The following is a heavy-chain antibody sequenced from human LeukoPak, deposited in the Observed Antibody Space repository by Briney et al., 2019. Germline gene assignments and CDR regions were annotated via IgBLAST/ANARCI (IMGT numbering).Heavy chain of an antibody. CDR2: IIPILGIA. Sequence: GASVKVSCKASVGTFSSYTISWVRQAPGQGLEWMGRIIPILGIANYAQKFQGRVTITADKSTSTAYMELSSLRSEDTAVYYCARDLPYVDTAMVNVYWGQGTLVTVSS. V-gene: IGHV1-69*04. J-gene: IGHJ4*02. D-gene: IGHD5-18*01. CDR3: ARDLPYVDTAMVNVY. CDR1: VGTFSSYT.